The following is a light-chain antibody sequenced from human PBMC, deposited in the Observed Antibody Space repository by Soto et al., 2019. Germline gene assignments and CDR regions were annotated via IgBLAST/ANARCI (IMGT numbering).Light chain of an antibody. V-gene: IGKV1-5*01. Sequence: DIQMTQSPSTLSASVGDRVTITCRASQSIRSWLAWYRQKPGKAPKVLIYDASSLESGVPSRFSGSGSGTEFTLTISSLQPDDFATYYCQHNNGYSWTFGQGTKVDIK. CDR2: DAS. CDR1: QSIRSW. CDR3: QHNNGYSWT. J-gene: IGKJ1*01.